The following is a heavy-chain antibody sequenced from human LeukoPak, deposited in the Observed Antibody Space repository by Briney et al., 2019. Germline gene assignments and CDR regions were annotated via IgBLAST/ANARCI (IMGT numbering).Heavy chain of an antibody. V-gene: IGHV3-23*01. CDR3: ASCPGVFNYYYYGMDV. D-gene: IGHD3-10*01. CDR1: GFTFSSYA. CDR2: ISGSGGST. Sequence: GGSLRLSCAASGFTFSSYAMSWVRQPPGKGLEWVSAISGSGGSTYYADSVKGRFTTSRDNSKNTLYLQMNSLRAEDTAVYYCASCPGVFNYYYYGMDVWGQGTTVTVSS. J-gene: IGHJ6*02.